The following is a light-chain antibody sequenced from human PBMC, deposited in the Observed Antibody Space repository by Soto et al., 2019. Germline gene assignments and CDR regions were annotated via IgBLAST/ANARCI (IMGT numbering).Light chain of an antibody. CDR1: SSNIGAGYD. J-gene: IGLJ1*01. V-gene: IGLV1-40*01. CDR2: GNS. CDR3: QSYDSSLSKV. Sequence: QSLLTQPPSVSGAPGQRVTISCTGSSSNIGAGYDVHWYQRLPGTAPKLLIYGNSNRPSGVPDRFSGSKSGTSASLAITGLQAEDEADYYCQSYDSSLSKVFGTGTKVTVL.